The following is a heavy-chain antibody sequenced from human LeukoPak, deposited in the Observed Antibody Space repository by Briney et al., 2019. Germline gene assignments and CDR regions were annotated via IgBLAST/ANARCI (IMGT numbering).Heavy chain of an antibody. CDR1: GGSISSYY. J-gene: IGHJ4*02. Sequence: SETLSLTCTVSGGSISSYYWSWIRQPPGTGLEWIWYIYYSGSTNYNPSLKSRVTISVDTSKNQFSLKLSSVTAADTAVYYCATDSSYYYYDSSGYFDYWGQGTLVTVSS. CDR3: ATDSSYYYYDSSGYFDY. CDR2: IYYSGST. V-gene: IGHV4-59*01. D-gene: IGHD3-22*01.